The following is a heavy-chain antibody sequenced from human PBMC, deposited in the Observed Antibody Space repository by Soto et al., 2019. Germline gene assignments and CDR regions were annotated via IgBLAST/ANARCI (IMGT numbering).Heavy chain of an antibody. CDR2: IKQDGSEK. D-gene: IGHD3-9*01. CDR1: GFTFSSYW. J-gene: IGHJ6*03. Sequence: LRLSCAASGFTFSSYWMSWVRQAPGKGLEWVANIKQDGSEKYYVDSVKGRFTISRDNAKNSLYLQMNSLRAEDTAVYYCAREVLRYFDWAPLYYCMDVWXKGTTVTVSS. CDR3: AREVLRYFDWAPLYYCMDV. V-gene: IGHV3-7*01.